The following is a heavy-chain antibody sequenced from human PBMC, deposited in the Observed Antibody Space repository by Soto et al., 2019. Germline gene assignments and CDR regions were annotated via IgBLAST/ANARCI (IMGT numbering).Heavy chain of an antibody. CDR1: GGTFSSYT. D-gene: IGHD4-17*01. Sequence: ASVKVSCRASGGTFSSYTISWVRLAPGQGLEWMGWISAYNGNTNYAQKLQGRVTMTTDTSTSTAYMELRSLRSDDTAVYYCARVLDYLPNSCYYYYYMDVWGKGTTVTVSS. J-gene: IGHJ6*03. CDR3: ARVLDYLPNSCYYYYYMDV. V-gene: IGHV1-18*01. CDR2: ISAYNGNT.